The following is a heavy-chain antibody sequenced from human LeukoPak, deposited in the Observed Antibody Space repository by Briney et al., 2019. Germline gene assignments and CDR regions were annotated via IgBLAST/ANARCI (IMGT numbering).Heavy chain of an antibody. CDR1: GFTLSSIA. CDR3: ARGARITTIDY. D-gene: IGHD1-1*01. CDR2: ISPSGGST. Sequence: PGGSLRLSCAASGFTLSSIAMSWVRQAPGKGLEWLSSISPSGGSTVSADSVKGRFTISRDNSKNTLYLQMNSLRAEDTAVYYCARGARITTIDYWGQGALVTVSS. V-gene: IGHV3-23*01. J-gene: IGHJ4*02.